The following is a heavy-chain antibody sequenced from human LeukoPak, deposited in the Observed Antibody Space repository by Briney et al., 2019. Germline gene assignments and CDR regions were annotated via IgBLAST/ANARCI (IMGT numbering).Heavy chain of an antibody. D-gene: IGHD3/OR15-3a*01. CDR3: ARALSWTTDSYYYMDV. CDR1: GYTFTSYD. Sequence: ASVKVSCKASGYTFTSYDINWVRQATGQGLEWMGWMNPNSGNTGYAQKFQGRVTMAKNTSITTAYMGLSSLRSEDTAVYYCARALSWTTDSYYYMDVWGKGTTVTVS. CDR2: MNPNSGNT. J-gene: IGHJ6*03. V-gene: IGHV1-8*01.